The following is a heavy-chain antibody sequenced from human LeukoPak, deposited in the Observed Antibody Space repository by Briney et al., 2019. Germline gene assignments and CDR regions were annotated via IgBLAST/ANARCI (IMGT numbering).Heavy chain of an antibody. CDR1: GFTFSSYA. D-gene: IGHD3-10*01. V-gene: IGHV3-23*01. CDR3: ARGPLTYYYGSGAVDY. Sequence: GGSLRLSCAASGFTFSSYAMSWVRQAPGKGLEWVSAISGSGGSTYYADSVKGRFTISRDNAKNTLYLQMNSLRAEDTAVYYCARGPLTYYYGSGAVDYWGQGTLVTVSS. J-gene: IGHJ4*02. CDR2: ISGSGGST.